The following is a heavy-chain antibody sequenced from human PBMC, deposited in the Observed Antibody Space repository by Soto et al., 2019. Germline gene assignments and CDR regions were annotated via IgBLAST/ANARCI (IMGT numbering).Heavy chain of an antibody. V-gene: IGHV4-39*01. J-gene: IGHJ4*02. D-gene: IGHD3-9*01. CDR3: ARRDIFYSSYDY. CDR2: IYYSGST. CDR1: GGSISSSSYY. Sequence: SETLSLTCTVSGGSISSSSYYWGWIRQPPGKGLEWIGSIYYSGSTYYNQSLKSRVTIFVNTSKNHFSLKLSSVTAADTAVYYCARRDIFYSSYDYWGQGTRVTVS.